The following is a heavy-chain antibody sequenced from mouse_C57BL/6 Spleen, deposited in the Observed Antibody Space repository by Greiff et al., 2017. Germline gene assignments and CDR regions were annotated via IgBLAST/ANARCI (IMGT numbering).Heavy chain of an antibody. Sequence: QVQLQQSGPELVKPGASVKISCKASGYSFTSYYIHWVKQRPGQGLEWIGWIYPGSGNTKYNEKFKGKATLTADTSSSTAYLQLSSLTSEDAAVYYCGRGGEGGYYWYFDVWGTGTTVTVSS. V-gene: IGHV1-66*01. CDR1: GYSFTSYY. D-gene: IGHD2-2*01. CDR3: GRGGEGGYYWYFDV. CDR2: IYPGSGNT. J-gene: IGHJ1*03.